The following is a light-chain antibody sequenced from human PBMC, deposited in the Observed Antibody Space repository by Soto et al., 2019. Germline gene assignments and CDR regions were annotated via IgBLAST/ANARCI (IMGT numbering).Light chain of an antibody. Sequence: QSALTQPASVSGSLGQSITISCTGTSSDIGGHNYVSWYQLHPGKAPKVLIFEVIKRPSGVSTRFSGSKSGNMASLTISGLRPEDEGDYYCSSFTSTSTVILGGGTKLTAL. CDR1: SSDIGGHNY. V-gene: IGLV2-14*01. CDR3: SSFTSTSTVI. J-gene: IGLJ2*01. CDR2: EVI.